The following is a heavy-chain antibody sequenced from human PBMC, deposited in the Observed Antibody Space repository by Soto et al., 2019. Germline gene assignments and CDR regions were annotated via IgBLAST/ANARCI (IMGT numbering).Heavy chain of an antibody. D-gene: IGHD6-19*01. CDR1: GYTFTGYY. V-gene: IGHV1-2*02. CDR3: ARDGIAVAGNFDY. CDR2: INPNSGGT. Sequence: ASVKVSCKASGYTFTGYYMHWVRQAPGQGLEWMGWINPNSGGTNYAQKFQGRVTMTRDTSISTAYMELGRLRSDDTAVYYCARDGIAVAGNFDYWGRGTLVTVSS. J-gene: IGHJ4*02.